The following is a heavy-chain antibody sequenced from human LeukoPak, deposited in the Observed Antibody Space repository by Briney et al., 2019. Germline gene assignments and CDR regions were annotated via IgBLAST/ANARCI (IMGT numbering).Heavy chain of an antibody. Sequence: ASVKVSCKVSGYTLTELSMHWVRQAPGKGLEWMGGFDPEDGETIYAQKFQGRVTMTEDTSTDTAYMELSSLRSEDTAVYYCATKVSSWHNFDYWGQGTLVTVSS. CDR1: GYTLTELS. CDR3: ATKVSSWHNFDY. V-gene: IGHV1-24*01. CDR2: FDPEDGET. D-gene: IGHD6-13*01. J-gene: IGHJ4*02.